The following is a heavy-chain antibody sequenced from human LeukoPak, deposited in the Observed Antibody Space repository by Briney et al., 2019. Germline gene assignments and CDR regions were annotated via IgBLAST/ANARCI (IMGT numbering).Heavy chain of an antibody. J-gene: IGHJ4*02. CDR3: ARDQVECTGGTCQSRVGFDF. CDR1: GDSISNGVKY. V-gene: IGHV4-31*03. CDR2: IYHSGRS. Sequence: PSETLSLTCTVSGDSISNGVKYWSWIRQHPGRGLEWIGYIYHSGRSYYNPSLKSRITMSVDMSKNQFSLNLSSVTAADTAVYYCARDQVECTGGTCQSRVGFDFWGQGTLVTVSS. D-gene: IGHD2-8*02.